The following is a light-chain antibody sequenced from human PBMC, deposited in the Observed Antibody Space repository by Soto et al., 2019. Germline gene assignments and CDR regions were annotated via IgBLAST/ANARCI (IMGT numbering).Light chain of an antibody. CDR1: SGHSGYI. CDR2: VEVSGIY. J-gene: IGLJ2*01. Sequence: QAVVTQSSAASASLGSSVKLTCTLSSGHSGYIIAWHLQQPGQAPRYLMRVEVSGIYNKGSGVPDRFSGSSSGADRHLVISKLQSEDEADYFCETWDNDNVVFGGGTKLTVL. V-gene: IGLV4-60*03. CDR3: ETWDNDNVV.